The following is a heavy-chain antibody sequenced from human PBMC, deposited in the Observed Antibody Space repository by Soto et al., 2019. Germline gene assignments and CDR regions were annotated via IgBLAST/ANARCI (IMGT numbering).Heavy chain of an antibody. CDR3: ARGDREDILVVVGARPGEYGIDI. D-gene: IGHD2-15*01. Sequence: QVQLVESGGGVVQPGGSLRLSCAASGFTFRNHAMHWVRQAPGKGLECLAVIAYDGSNAFYRDSVKGRFTVSRDNSKNKLYLHMDSLRSEDTGVYYCARGDREDILVVVGARPGEYGIDIGGQGTTVTVSS. J-gene: IGHJ6*02. CDR2: IAYDGSNA. CDR1: GFTFRNHA. V-gene: IGHV3-30-3*01.